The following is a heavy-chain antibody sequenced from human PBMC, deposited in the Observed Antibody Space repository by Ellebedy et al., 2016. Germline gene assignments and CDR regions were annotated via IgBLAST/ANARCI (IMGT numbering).Heavy chain of an antibody. J-gene: IGHJ5*02. CDR3: ARTPNFSYKSGGFSNWFDA. CDR1: SDSLTSDYW. Sequence: GSLRLXXTVSSDSLTSDYWWTWIRQPPGEGLEWIGETHHRGGTKYKSSLKGRVTISLDTSKNQFSLNLYSITAGDTAVYFCARTPNFSYKSGGFSNWFDAWGQGILVTVSS. D-gene: IGHD2-15*01. V-gene: IGHV4-4*01. CDR2: THHRGGT.